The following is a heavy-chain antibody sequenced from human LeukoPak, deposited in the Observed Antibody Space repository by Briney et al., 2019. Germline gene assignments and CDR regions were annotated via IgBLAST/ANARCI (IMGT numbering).Heavy chain of an antibody. CDR1: GFIFSDYG. CDR2: IWNNGINK. V-gene: IGHV3-33*06. CDR3: AKDVSE. Sequence: GGSLRLSCAASGFIFSDYGMHWVRQAPGKGLEWVAVIWNNGINKYADSVRGRFTISRDDSKNTLYLQMNSLRAEDTAVYYCAKDVSEWGQGTLVTVSS. J-gene: IGHJ4*02.